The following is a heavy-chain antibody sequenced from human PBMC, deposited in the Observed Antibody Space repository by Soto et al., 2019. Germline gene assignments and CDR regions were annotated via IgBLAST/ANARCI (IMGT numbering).Heavy chain of an antibody. V-gene: IGHV1-18*01. Sequence: QVQLVQSGAEVKKPGASVKVSCKASGYTFTSYGISWVRQAPGQGLEWMGWISAYNGNTKYAQKIQGRVTMTTDTSTSTAYMELRSLISEATAVDYCARDLAVAMIDYWGQGTLVTVSS. CDR2: ISAYNGNT. CDR1: GYTFTSYG. CDR3: ARDLAVAMIDY. J-gene: IGHJ4*02. D-gene: IGHD6-19*01.